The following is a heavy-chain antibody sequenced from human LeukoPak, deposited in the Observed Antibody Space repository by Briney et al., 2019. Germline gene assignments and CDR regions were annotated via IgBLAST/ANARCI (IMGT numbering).Heavy chain of an antibody. CDR2: ISGSGGST. CDR3: AKEIPYGSGSYFWFDP. CDR1: GFTFSSYG. Sequence: PGGSLRLSCVASGFTFSSYGMSWVRQAPGEGLEWVSAISGSGGSTYYADSVKGRFTISRDNSKNTLYLQMNSLRAEDTAVYYCAKEIPYGSGSYFWFDPWGQGTLVTVSS. J-gene: IGHJ5*02. D-gene: IGHD3-10*01. V-gene: IGHV3-23*01.